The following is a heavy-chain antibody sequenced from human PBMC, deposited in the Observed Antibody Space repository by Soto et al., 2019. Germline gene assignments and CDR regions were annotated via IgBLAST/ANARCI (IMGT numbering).Heavy chain of an antibody. V-gene: IGHV3-23*01. CDR3: AKGQNYYYYYGMDV. CDR1: GFTFSSYA. Sequence: GGSLRLSCAASGFTFSSYAMSWVRQAPGKGLEWVSAISGSGGSTYYADSVKGRFTISRDNSKNTLYLQMNSLRAEDTAVYYCAKGQNYYYYYGMDVWGQGTTVTVSS. J-gene: IGHJ6*02. CDR2: ISGSGGST.